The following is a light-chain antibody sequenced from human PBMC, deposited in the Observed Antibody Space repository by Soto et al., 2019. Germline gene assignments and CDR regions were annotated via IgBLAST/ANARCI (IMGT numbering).Light chain of an antibody. CDR1: QSLLHRNGFNY. CDR2: LGS. Sequence: DIVMTQSPLSLPVTPGEPASISCWSNQSLLHRNGFNYLDWYLQKPGQSPQLLIYLGSNRASGVPDRISGSGSGTDFTLKISTVEAEVVGVFYCMQHLQTPFTFGGGTKVE. CDR3: MQHLQTPFT. J-gene: IGKJ4*01. V-gene: IGKV2-28*01.